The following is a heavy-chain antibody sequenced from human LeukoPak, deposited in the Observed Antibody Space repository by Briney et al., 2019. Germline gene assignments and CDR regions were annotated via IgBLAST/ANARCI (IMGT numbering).Heavy chain of an antibody. V-gene: IGHV4-4*02. Sequence: SGTLSLTCAVSGGSISSSNWWSWVRQPPGKGLEWIGEIYHSGSTNYNPSLKSRVTISVDKSKNQFSLKLSSVTAADTAVYYCARTVSGDYYGMDVWGQGTTVTVSS. D-gene: IGHD1-26*01. CDR1: GGSISSSNW. CDR2: IYHSGST. J-gene: IGHJ6*02. CDR3: ARTVSGDYYGMDV.